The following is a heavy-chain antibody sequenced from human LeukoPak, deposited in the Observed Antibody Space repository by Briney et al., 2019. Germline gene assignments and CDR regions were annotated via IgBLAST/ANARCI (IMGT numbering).Heavy chain of an antibody. CDR2: INPSGGST. CDR1: GYTFTSYY. V-gene: IGHV1-46*01. J-gene: IGHJ5*02. Sequence: ASVTVSCKASGYTFTSYYMHWVRQAPGQGLEWMGIINPSGGSTSYAQKFQGRVTMTRDMSTSTVYMELSSLRSEDTAVYYCAREKMVGWFDPWGQGTLVTVSS. CDR3: AREKMVGWFDP. D-gene: IGHD3-10*01.